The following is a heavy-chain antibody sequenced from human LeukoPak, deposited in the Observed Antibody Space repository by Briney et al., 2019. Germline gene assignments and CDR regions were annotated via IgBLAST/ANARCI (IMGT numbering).Heavy chain of an antibody. D-gene: IGHD4-11*01. J-gene: IGHJ4*02. Sequence: PSETLSLTCTVSGGSISGYYWSWIRQPPGKGLEWIGYIYNSGSTTYNPSLKSRVPISVDTSKNQFSLRLRSVTAVDTAVYYCARDGLQGSILWGQGTLVTVSS. V-gene: IGHV4-59*01. CDR3: ARDGLQGSIL. CDR2: IYNSGST. CDR1: GGSISGYY.